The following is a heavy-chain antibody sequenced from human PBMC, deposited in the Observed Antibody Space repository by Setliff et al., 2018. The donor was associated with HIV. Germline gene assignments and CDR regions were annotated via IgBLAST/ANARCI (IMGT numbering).Heavy chain of an antibody. V-gene: IGHV1-2*02. Sequence: ASVKVSCKASGYTFTAYYLHWVRQAPGQGLEWMGWINPNSGGTDYAQKFRGRVTMTRDTSISTAYMELSGLRSDDTAIYYCARGLTTVTAVDYWGQGALVTVSS. D-gene: IGHD4-17*01. CDR2: INPNSGGT. CDR3: ARGLTTVTAVDY. J-gene: IGHJ4*02. CDR1: GYTFTAYY.